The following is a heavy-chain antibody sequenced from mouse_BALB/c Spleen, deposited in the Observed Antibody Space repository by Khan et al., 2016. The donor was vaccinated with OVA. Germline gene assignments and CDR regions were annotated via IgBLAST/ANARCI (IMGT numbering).Heavy chain of an antibody. V-gene: IGHV1-81*01. Sequence: QVQLQQSGPELVKPGASVRLSCKASGYTFSGFFICWVKQRAGQGLEWIGEIYPESGCTYYNEKFKSKATLTADRSSNTAYMELSSLTSADSAVYFCTRAGYGGFAYWGQGTLVTVSA. D-gene: IGHD1-1*02. CDR2: IYPESGCT. J-gene: IGHJ3*01. CDR3: TRAGYGGFAY. CDR1: GYTFSGFF.